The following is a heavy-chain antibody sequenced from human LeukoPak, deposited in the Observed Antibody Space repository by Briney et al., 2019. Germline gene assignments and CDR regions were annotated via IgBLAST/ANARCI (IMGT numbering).Heavy chain of an antibody. CDR1: GFTFGTYS. CDR3: ARARPGTKAWVESDP. D-gene: IGHD3-10*01. CDR2: IYADGAT. J-gene: IGHJ5*02. Sequence: GSLRLSCTASGFTFGTYSIAWFRQAPGKGLEWVSLIYADGATHYAESVKSRFTISRDNSKNPVYLEMNSLRAEDTAVYYCARARPGTKAWVESDPWGQGTLVTVSS. V-gene: IGHV3-66*02.